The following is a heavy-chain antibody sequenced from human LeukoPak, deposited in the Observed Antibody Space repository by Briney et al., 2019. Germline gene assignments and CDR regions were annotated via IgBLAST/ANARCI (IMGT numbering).Heavy chain of an antibody. CDR2: IIPIFGTA. V-gene: IGHV1-69*13. CDR1: GGTFSSYA. Sequence: ASVTVSCRASGGTFSSYAISWVRQAPGQGLEWMGGIIPIFGTANYAQKFQGRVTITADESTSTAYMELSSLRSEDTAVYYCARDWSRDDFWSGYYMDVWGKGTTVTVSS. CDR3: ARDWSRDDFWSGYYMDV. D-gene: IGHD3-3*01. J-gene: IGHJ6*03.